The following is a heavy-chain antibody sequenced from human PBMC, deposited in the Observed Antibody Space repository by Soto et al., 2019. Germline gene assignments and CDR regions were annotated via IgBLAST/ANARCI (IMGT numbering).Heavy chain of an antibody. Sequence: QVQLQESGPGLVKPSETLSLTCTVSGVSFSSYYWSWIRQPPGKGLEWIGYISNSGSTNYNPSLKSRVTISVGTSRNQLYLKLSSVTGADTAIYYCARGRSGSFDYWGQGTLVTVSS. CDR1: GVSFSSYY. CDR2: ISNSGST. J-gene: IGHJ4*02. V-gene: IGHV4-59*12. CDR3: ARGRSGSFDY. D-gene: IGHD1-26*01.